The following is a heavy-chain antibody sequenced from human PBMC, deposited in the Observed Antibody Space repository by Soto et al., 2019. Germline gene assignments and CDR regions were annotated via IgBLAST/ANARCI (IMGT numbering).Heavy chain of an antibody. CDR2: IKSKTDGGTT. J-gene: IGHJ6*02. CDR1: GFTFSNAW. CDR3: TTDSPGTNAPAYGMDV. Sequence: GGSLRLSCAASGFTFSNAWMSWVRQAPGKGLEWVGRIKSKTDGGTTDYAAPVKGRFTISRDDSKNTLYLQMNSLKTEDTAVYYCTTDSPGTNAPAYGMDVWGQGTTVTVSS. D-gene: IGHD1-1*01. V-gene: IGHV3-15*01.